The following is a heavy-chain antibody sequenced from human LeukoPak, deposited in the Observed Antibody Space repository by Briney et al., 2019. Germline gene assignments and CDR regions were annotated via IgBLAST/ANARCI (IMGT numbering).Heavy chain of an antibody. CDR3: AKVSEGMYYFDF. J-gene: IGHJ4*02. Sequence: GGSLRLSCAASGFTFSDYAMSWVRQAPGKGLEWVSAIRGSDGSGDDTYYRDSVKGRFTISRDNSKNMLYLQMNSLRAEDTAMYYCAKVSEGMYYFDFWGQGTLVTVSS. CDR2: IRGSDGSGDDT. CDR1: GFTFSDYA. V-gene: IGHV3-23*01.